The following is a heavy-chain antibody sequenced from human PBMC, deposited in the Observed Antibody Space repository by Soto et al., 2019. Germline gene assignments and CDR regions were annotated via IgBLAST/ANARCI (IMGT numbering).Heavy chain of an antibody. CDR1: GGTFSSYA. CDR2: IIPIFGTA. Sequence: QVQLVQSGAEVKKPGSSVKVSCKASGGTFSSYAISWVRQAPGQGLEWMGGIIPIFGTANYAQKFPGRVTITADESTSTAYMELRSLRSEDTAVYYCALGKGGGRRIAAAGIPDDYWGQGTLVTVSS. V-gene: IGHV1-69*01. CDR3: ALGKGGGRRIAAAGIPDDY. D-gene: IGHD6-13*01. J-gene: IGHJ4*02.